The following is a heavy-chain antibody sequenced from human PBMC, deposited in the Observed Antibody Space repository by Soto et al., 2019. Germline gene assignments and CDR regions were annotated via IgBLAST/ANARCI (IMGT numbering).Heavy chain of an antibody. CDR2: IIPIFGTA. D-gene: IGHD6-13*01. V-gene: IGHV1-69*13. Sequence: SVKVSCKASGGTFSSYAISWVRQAPGQGLEWMGGIIPIFGTANYAQKFQGRVTITADASTSTAYMELSSLRSEDTAVYFCARARSLTAVAGKLNNHFDHWGQGTLVTVSS. CDR3: ARARSLTAVAGKLNNHFDH. CDR1: GGTFSSYA. J-gene: IGHJ4*02.